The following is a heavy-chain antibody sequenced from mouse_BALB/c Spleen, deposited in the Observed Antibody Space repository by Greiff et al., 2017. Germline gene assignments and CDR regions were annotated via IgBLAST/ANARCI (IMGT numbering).Heavy chain of an antibody. V-gene: IGHV2-4-1*01. J-gene: IGHJ3*01. CDR3: ARDPWFAY. CDR2: IWSGGST. Sequence: VMLVESGPGLVQPSQSLSITCTVSGFSLTSYGVHWVRQSPGKGLEWLGVIWSGGSTDYNSALKSRLSISKDNSKSQVFLKMNSLQTDDTARYYCARDPWFAYWGQGTLVTVSA. CDR1: GFSLTSYG.